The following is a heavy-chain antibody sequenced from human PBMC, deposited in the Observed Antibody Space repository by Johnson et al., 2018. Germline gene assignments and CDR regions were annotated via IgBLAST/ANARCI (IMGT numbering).Heavy chain of an antibody. V-gene: IGHV3-30*18. CDR3: AKEGVMEWEYYGPFQY. J-gene: IGHJ1*01. Sequence: QVQLVESGGGVVQXGGSLRLXCAASGFTFSSYGMHWVRQAPGKGLEWVAVISYDGSNKYYADSVKGRFTISRDDSMNTLYLQMNSRRTEDTAVYYWAKEGVMEWEYYGPFQYWGPGTLVTVSS. D-gene: IGHD1-26*01. CDR1: GFTFSSYG. CDR2: ISYDGSNK.